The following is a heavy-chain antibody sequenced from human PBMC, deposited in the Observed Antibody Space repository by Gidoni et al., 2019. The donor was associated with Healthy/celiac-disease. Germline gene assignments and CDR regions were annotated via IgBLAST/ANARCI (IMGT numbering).Heavy chain of an antibody. V-gene: IGHV3-11*01. J-gene: IGHJ5*02. D-gene: IGHD6-13*01. Sequence: QVQLVESGGGLVKPGGSLSLSCSASGFTFSASYMSWIRQAPGKVLEWVSYISSSGSTIYYADSVKGRFTISRDNAKNSLYLQMNSLRAEDTAVYYCARDMKIIAAAGYKWFDPWGQGTLVTVSS. CDR3: ARDMKIIAAAGYKWFDP. CDR2: ISSSGSTI. CDR1: GFTFSASY.